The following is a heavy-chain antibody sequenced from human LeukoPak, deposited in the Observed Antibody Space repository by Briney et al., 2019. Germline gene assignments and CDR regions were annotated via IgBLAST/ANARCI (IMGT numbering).Heavy chain of an antibody. D-gene: IGHD1-14*01. J-gene: IGHJ4*02. CDR2: IYYSGST. V-gene: IGHV4-34*01. CDR1: GGSFSGYY. CDR3: ARHPSWTTPDY. Sequence: PSETLSLTCAVYGGSFSGYYWSWIRQPPGKGLEWIGSIYYSGSTYYNPSLKSRVTISVDTSKNQFSLKLSSVTAADTAVYYCARHPSWTTPDYWGQGTLVTVSS.